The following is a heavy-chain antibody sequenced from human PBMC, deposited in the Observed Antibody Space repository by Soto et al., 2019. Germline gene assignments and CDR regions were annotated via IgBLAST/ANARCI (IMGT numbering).Heavy chain of an antibody. V-gene: IGHV4-31*03. CDR2: IYHSGAT. CDR1: GESIDTAGYY. J-gene: IGHJ4*02. Sequence: PSETLSLTCTVSGESIDTAGYYWTWIRQRPGRGLEWLGFIYHSGATYYSSSMKSRLSISIDRSQNQFSLKVTSVTAADTAVYFCSRGDYWGQGMLVTV. CDR3: SRGDY.